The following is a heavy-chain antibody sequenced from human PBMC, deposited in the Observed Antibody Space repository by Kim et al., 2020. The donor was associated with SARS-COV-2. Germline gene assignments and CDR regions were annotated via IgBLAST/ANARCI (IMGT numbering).Heavy chain of an antibody. Sequence: GGSLRLSCSASGFTFSSYAMHWVRQAPGKGLEYVSAISSNGGSTYYADSVKGRFTISRDNSKNTLYLQMSSLRAEDTAVYYCVMSYSSGWLGLDYWGQGTLVTVSS. J-gene: IGHJ4*02. V-gene: IGHV3-64D*09. CDR1: GFTFSSYA. CDR3: VMSYSSGWLGLDY. CDR2: ISSNGGST. D-gene: IGHD6-19*01.